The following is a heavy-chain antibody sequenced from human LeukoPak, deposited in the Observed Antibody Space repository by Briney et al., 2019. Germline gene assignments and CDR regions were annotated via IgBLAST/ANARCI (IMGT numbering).Heavy chain of an antibody. CDR3: ARDPYSYDSSGYYRALDY. Sequence: ASVKVSCKASGYTFTSYGISWVRQAPGQELEWMGWISAYNGNTKYAQKLQDRVTMTTDTSTNTAYMELRSLRSDDTAVYYCARDPYSYDSSGYYRALDYWGQGTLVTVSS. CDR2: ISAYNGNT. D-gene: IGHD3-22*01. J-gene: IGHJ4*02. V-gene: IGHV1-18*01. CDR1: GYTFTSYG.